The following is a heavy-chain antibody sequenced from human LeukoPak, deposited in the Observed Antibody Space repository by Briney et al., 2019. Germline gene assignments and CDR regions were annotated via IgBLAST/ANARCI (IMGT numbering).Heavy chain of an antibody. CDR1: GYSISSGYY. CDR3: ARVVYSRTYYYYMDV. D-gene: IGHD4-11*01. CDR2: IYHSGST. J-gene: IGHJ6*03. Sequence: PSETLSLTCTVPGYSISSGYYWGWIRQPPGKGLEWIGSIYHSGSTYYNPSLKSRVTISVDTSKNQFSLKLSSVTAADTAVYYCARVVYSRTYYYYMDVWGKGTTVTVSS. V-gene: IGHV4-38-2*02.